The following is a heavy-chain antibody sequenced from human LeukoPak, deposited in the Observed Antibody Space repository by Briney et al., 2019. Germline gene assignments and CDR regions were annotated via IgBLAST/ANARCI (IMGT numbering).Heavy chain of an antibody. V-gene: IGHV3-33*01. Sequence: PGGSLRLSCAASGFSFSSYGMHWVRQAPGKGLEWVAVIWFDGSSKFYADSVKGRFTISRDNSKNVLYLQMNSLRAEDTAVYFCAREGQTFNAFDIWGQGTMVTVSS. CDR1: GFSFSSYG. CDR3: AREGQTFNAFDI. J-gene: IGHJ3*02. CDR2: IWFDGSSK.